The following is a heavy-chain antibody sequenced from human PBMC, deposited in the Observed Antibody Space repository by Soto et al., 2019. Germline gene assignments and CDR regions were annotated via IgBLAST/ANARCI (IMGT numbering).Heavy chain of an antibody. D-gene: IGHD2-2*01. Sequence: QVQLVQSGADVKKPGASVKVSCKASGYTFTSSGISWVRQAPGQGLECVVWISPYNGDPHYAQKLERRVTMTTDTFTSTGYTDLRSRISDDTAVYYCARAIQLRNRGVRCLFDPCGQGTLISVSS. V-gene: IGHV1-18*01. CDR1: GYTFTSSG. CDR3: ARAIQLRNRGVRCLFDP. CDR2: ISPYNGDP. J-gene: IGHJ5*02.